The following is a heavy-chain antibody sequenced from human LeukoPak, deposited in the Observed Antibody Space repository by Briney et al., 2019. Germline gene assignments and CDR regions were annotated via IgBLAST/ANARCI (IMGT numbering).Heavy chain of an antibody. V-gene: IGHV3-7*01. CDR1: GFTFSSYW. CDR2: IKQDGSEK. CDR3: ARDGDYYDSSGYDP. Sequence: GRSLRLPCAASGFTFSSYWMSWVRQAPGKGLEWVANIKQDGSEKYYVDSVKGRFTISRDNAKNSLYLQMNSLRAEDTAVYYCARDGDYYDSSGYDPWGQGTLVTVSS. D-gene: IGHD3-22*01. J-gene: IGHJ5*02.